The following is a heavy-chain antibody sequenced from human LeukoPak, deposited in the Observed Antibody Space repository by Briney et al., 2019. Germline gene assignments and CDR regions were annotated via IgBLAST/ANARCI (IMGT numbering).Heavy chain of an antibody. Sequence: ASVKVSCKASGGTFSSYAISWVRQAPGQGLGWMGGIIPIFGTANYAQKFQGRVTITTDESTSTAYMELSSLGSEDTAVYYCARAKYSSSWYPYYYYMDVWGKGTTVTVSS. V-gene: IGHV1-69*05. CDR2: IIPIFGTA. J-gene: IGHJ6*03. D-gene: IGHD6-13*01. CDR3: ARAKYSSSWYPYYYYMDV. CDR1: GGTFSSYA.